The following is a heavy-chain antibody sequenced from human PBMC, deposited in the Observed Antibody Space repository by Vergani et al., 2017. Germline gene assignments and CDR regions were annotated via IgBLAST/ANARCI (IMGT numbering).Heavy chain of an antibody. D-gene: IGHD6-13*01. CDR3: ASADRGVVPAAYAGYSSSWPFWY. Sequence: QVPLQQWGAGLLKPSETLSLTCAVYGGSFSGYYWSWIRQPPGKGLEWIGEINHSGSTNYNPSLKSRVTISVDTSKNQFSLKLSSVTAADTAVYYCASADRGVVPAAYAGYSSSWPFWYWGQGTLVTVSS. CDR2: INHSGST. J-gene: IGHJ4*02. V-gene: IGHV4-34*01. CDR1: GGSFSGYY.